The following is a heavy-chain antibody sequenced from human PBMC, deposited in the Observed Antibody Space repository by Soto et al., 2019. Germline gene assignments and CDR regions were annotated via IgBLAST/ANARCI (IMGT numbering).Heavy chain of an antibody. CDR2: INHSGST. D-gene: IGHD3-16*02. Sequence: SETLSLTCTVSGGSISSSSYYWSWIRQPPGKGLEWIGEINHSGSTNYNPSLKSRVTISVDTSKNQFSLKLSSVTAADTAVYYCARAGFLYDYVWGSYRRESWFDPWGQGTLVTVSS. J-gene: IGHJ5*02. CDR1: GGSISSSSYY. V-gene: IGHV4-39*07. CDR3: ARAGFLYDYVWGSYRRESWFDP.